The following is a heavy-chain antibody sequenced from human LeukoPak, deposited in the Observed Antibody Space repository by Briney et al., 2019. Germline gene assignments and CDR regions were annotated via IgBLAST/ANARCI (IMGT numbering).Heavy chain of an antibody. D-gene: IGHD1-14*01. CDR3: ARATRNLKDY. CDR2: ISSSSSYI. J-gene: IGHJ4*02. V-gene: IGHV3-21*01. CDR1: GFTFSSYA. Sequence: GGSLRLSCAASGFTFSSYAMSWVRQAPGKGLEWVSSISSSSSYIYYADSVKGRFTISRDNAKNSLYLQMNSLRAEDTAVYYCARATRNLKDYWGQGTLVTVSS.